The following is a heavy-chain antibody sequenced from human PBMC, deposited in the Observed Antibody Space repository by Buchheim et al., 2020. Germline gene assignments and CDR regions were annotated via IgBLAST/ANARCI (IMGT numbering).Heavy chain of an antibody. V-gene: IGHV3-30*18. J-gene: IGHJ6*02. Sequence: QVQLVESGGGVVQPGRSLRLSCAASGFTFSNYGIHWVRQAPGKGLEWVAVISYDGSNKYYADSVKGRFTISSDSSKNTLYLQMNSLRAEDTAVYYCAKDRRDYDDSSGYRAERVYHYYYYGMDVWGQGTT. D-gene: IGHD3-22*01. CDR2: ISYDGSNK. CDR3: AKDRRDYDDSSGYRAERVYHYYYYGMDV. CDR1: GFTFSNYG.